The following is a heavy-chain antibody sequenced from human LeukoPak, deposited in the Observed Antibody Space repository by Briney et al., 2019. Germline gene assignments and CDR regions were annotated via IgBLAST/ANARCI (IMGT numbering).Heavy chain of an antibody. CDR1: GFTVSSTY. J-gene: IGHJ6*02. CDR3: ARVDV. Sequence: GGSLRPSCVVSGFTVSSTYMTWVRQAPGRGLEWESVINSGVSTYNEDSVKGRFTISRDNSKNTLYLQMNSLRAEDTAVYYCARVDVWGQGTTVTVSS. V-gene: IGHV3-66*02. CDR2: INSGVST.